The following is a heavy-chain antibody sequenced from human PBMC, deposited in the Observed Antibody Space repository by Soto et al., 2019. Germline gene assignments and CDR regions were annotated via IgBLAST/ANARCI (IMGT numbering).Heavy chain of an antibody. CDR2: ISSSGSTI. CDR1: GFTFSDYY. CDR3: ASFRQYYFDY. D-gene: IGHD4-4*01. V-gene: IGHV3-11*01. J-gene: IGHJ4*02. Sequence: GGSLRLSCAASGFTFSDYYMSWIRQAPGKGLERVSYISSSGSTIYYADSVKGRFTISRDNAKNSPYLQMNSLRAEDTAVYYCASFRQYYFDYWGQGTLVTVSS.